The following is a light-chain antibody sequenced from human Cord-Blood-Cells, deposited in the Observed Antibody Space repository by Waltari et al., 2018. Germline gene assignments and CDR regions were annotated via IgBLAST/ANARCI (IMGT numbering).Light chain of an antibody. V-gene: IGLV2-23*01. CDR2: EGS. J-gene: IGLJ2*01. CDR3: CSHAGSSTWVV. CDR1: SSDVGSYNL. Sequence: QSALTQPASVSGSPGQSITISCPGTSSDVGSYNLVSWYQQHPGKAPKLMIYEGSKRPSGVSNRFSGSKSGNTASLTISGLQAEDEADYYCCSHAGSSTWVVFGGGTKLTVL.